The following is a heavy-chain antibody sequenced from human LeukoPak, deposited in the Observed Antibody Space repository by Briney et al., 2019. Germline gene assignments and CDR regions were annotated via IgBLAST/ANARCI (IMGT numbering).Heavy chain of an antibody. CDR1: GFTFSSYA. J-gene: IGHJ4*02. Sequence: PGGSLRLTCAASGFTFSSYAMSWVRQAPGKGLEGVSAISGSCGSTYYADSVEGRFTISRDNSKNTLYLQVNSVRAEDTPVYYCAKDLLKYSSSWYNDYWGQGTLVTVSS. D-gene: IGHD6-13*01. CDR3: AKDLLKYSSSWYNDY. CDR2: ISGSCGST. V-gene: IGHV3-23*01.